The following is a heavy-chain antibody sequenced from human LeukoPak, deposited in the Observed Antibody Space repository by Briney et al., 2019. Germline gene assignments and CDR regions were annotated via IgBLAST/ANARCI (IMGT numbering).Heavy chain of an antibody. V-gene: IGHV4-31*03. CDR3: ARDLHYAFDI. Sequence: SETLPLTCTVSGDSIISGGCYWTWIRQHPGKGLEWIGYIYDSGSTSYNPSLKSRVTISVDTSKNQFSLEVSSVTAADTAVYYCARDLHYAFDIWGQGTMVTVSS. CDR1: GDSIISGGCY. J-gene: IGHJ3*02. CDR2: IYDSGST.